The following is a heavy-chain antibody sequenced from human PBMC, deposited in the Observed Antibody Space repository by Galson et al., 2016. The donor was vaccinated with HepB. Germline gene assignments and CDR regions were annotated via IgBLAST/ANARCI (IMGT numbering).Heavy chain of an antibody. Sequence: SLRLSCAASGFISSSYWMSWVRQAPGKGLEWVANIKQDGSEKYYMDSVKGRFTISRDNAKNSLYLQMNSLTADDTAIYYCVQGSTAPAVWGKGTTVTVSS. CDR2: IKQDGSEK. CDR1: GFISSSYW. D-gene: IGHD2-2*01. J-gene: IGHJ6*04. V-gene: IGHV3-7*03. CDR3: VQGSTAPAV.